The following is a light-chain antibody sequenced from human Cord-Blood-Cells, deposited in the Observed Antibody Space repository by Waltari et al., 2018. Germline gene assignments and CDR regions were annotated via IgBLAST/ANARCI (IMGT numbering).Light chain of an antibody. J-gene: IGKJ1*01. CDR2: DAS. V-gene: IGKV3-11*01. CDR3: QQRSNWPWT. CDR1: QSVSSY. Sequence: EIVLTQSPATPSLSPGERATLSCRASQSVSSYLAWYQQKPGQAPRLLIYDASNRATGIPARFSSSGSGTDFTLTISSLEPEDFAVYYCQQRSNWPWTFGQGTKVEIK.